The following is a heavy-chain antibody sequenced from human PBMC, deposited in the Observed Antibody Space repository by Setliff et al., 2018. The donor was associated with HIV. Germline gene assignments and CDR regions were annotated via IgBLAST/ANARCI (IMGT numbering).Heavy chain of an antibody. CDR3: VRGAATRYYDYSWGSYRYSSELDS. Sequence: KTSETLSLTCTVSGGSISSGNYFWSWIRQPAGKGLEWIGHVYSNGTTNFNASLKSRVIISRDTYKNHFSLTLSSVTAADTAVYHCVRGAATRYYDYSWGSYRYSSELDSWGQGVLVTVSS. V-gene: IGHV4-61*09. J-gene: IGHJ5*01. CDR2: VYSNGTT. CDR1: GGSISSGNYF. D-gene: IGHD3-16*02.